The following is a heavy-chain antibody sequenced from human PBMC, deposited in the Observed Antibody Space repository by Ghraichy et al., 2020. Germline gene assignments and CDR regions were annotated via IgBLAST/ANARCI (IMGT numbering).Heavy chain of an antibody. CDR1: GYTLMNYY. V-gene: IGHV1-2*02. Sequence: ASVKVSCQASGYTLMNYYLHWVRQAPGQGLEWMGWINPSTGGSHYAQKFDDRVTMTRDTSINTAYLELSSLGFDDTAVYFCARLRVVTSTVRPDNFYGVDVWGQGTTVTVSS. J-gene: IGHJ6*02. CDR3: ARLRVVTSTVRPDNFYGVDV. D-gene: IGHD3-10*01. CDR2: INPSTGGS.